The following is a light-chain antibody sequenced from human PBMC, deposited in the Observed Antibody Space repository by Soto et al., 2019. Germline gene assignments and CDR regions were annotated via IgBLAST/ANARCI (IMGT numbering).Light chain of an antibody. CDR3: QESYTRA. CDR1: QNVRNY. CDR2: AAS. V-gene: IGKV1-39*01. Sequence: DIQMTQSPSSLSASVGDRVTITCRARQNVRNYLNWYQKKSGEAPNLLIFAASTLQSGVPSRFSGSGAETEFTLTISSMQPEDFATYYWQESYTRAFGQGTVVEI. J-gene: IGKJ1*01.